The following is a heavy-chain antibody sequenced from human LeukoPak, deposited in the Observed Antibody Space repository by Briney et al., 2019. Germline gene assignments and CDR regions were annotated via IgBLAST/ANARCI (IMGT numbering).Heavy chain of an antibody. CDR3: ARTSGVSAAGSPYYFDY. D-gene: IGHD6-13*01. J-gene: IGHJ4*02. Sequence: ASVKVSCTASGYTFTSYGISWVRQAPGQGLEWMGWISAYNGNTNYAQKLQGRVTMTTDTSTSTAYMELRSLRSDDTAVYYCARTSGVSAAGSPYYFDYWGQGTLVTVSS. V-gene: IGHV1-18*01. CDR1: GYTFTSYG. CDR2: ISAYNGNT.